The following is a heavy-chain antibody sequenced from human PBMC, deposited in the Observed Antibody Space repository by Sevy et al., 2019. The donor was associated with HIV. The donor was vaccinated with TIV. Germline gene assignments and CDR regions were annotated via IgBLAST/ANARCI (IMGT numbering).Heavy chain of an antibody. CDR2: VSYDGSSK. Sequence: GGSLRLSCVGSGFTFRNFGVHWLRQAPGKGLEWLSVVSYDGSSKYYVDSVKGRFIVSRDNSKNTRYLQMNSIGTEDTAVYYCARGGSGDYYYYGVDVWGQGTTVTVSS. CDR3: ARGGSGDYYYYGVDV. D-gene: IGHD3-10*01. V-gene: IGHV3-30*03. J-gene: IGHJ6*02. CDR1: GFTFRNFG.